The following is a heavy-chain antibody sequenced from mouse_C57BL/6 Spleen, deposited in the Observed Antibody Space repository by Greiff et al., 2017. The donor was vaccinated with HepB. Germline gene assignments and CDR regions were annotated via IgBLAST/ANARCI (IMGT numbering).Heavy chain of an antibody. CDR1: GYTFTSYW. J-gene: IGHJ1*03. Sequence: VKLQQPGAELVRPGSSVKLSCKASGYTFTSYWMDWVKQRPGQGLEWIGNIYPSDSETHYNQKFKDKATLTVDKSSSTAYMQLSSLTSEDSAVYYCARRDYYGSRPWYFDVWGTGTTVTVSS. CDR2: IYPSDSET. V-gene: IGHV1-61*01. D-gene: IGHD1-1*01. CDR3: ARRDYYGSRPWYFDV.